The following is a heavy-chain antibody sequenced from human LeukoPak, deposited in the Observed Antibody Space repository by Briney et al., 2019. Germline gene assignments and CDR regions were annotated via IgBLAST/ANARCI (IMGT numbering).Heavy chain of an antibody. CDR2: ISGSGSTT. D-gene: IGHD3-10*01. Sequence: GGTLRLSCAASGFTFSSYDMSWVRQAPGKGLVWVSGISGSGSTTKYADSVKGRFTISRDNSKNTLYLQMNSLRAEDTAVYYCAKGFAFDIWGQGTMVTASS. J-gene: IGHJ3*02. CDR1: GFTFSSYD. V-gene: IGHV3-23*01. CDR3: AKGFAFDI.